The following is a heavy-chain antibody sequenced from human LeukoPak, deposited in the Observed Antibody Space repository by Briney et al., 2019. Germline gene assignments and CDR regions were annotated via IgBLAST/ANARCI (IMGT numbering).Heavy chain of an antibody. CDR1: GFTFSSYA. Sequence: PGGSLRLSCAASGFTFSSYAMSWVRLAPGRGLEWVSATSGSGGSTYYADSVKGRFTISRDNSKNTLYLQMNSLRAEDTAVYYCAKQYCSSNNCYKYFQHWGQGTLVTVSS. CDR3: AKQYCSSNNCYKYFQH. CDR2: TSGSGGST. V-gene: IGHV3-23*01. J-gene: IGHJ1*01. D-gene: IGHD2-2*02.